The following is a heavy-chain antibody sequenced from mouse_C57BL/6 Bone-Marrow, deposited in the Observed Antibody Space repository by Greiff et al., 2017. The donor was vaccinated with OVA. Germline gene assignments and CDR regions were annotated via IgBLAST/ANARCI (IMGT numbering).Heavy chain of an antibody. Sequence: EVQRVESGGGLVKPGGSLKLSCAASGFTFSDYGMHWVRQAPEKGLEWVSYISSGSSTIYYADTVKGRFTISRDNAKNTLFLQMTSLRSEDTAMYYCALGSSFLYYAMDYWGQGTSVTVSS. CDR3: ALGSSFLYYAMDY. D-gene: IGHD1-1*01. V-gene: IGHV5-17*01. CDR2: ISSGSSTI. CDR1: GFTFSDYG. J-gene: IGHJ4*01.